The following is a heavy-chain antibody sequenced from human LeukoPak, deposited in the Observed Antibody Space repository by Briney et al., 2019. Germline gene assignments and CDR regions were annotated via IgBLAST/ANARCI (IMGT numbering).Heavy chain of an antibody. CDR3: AMSSSWYLRLDY. CDR1: GGSISSYY. CDR2: IYTSGST. D-gene: IGHD6-13*01. J-gene: IGHJ4*02. V-gene: IGHV4-4*07. Sequence: SETLSLTCTVSGGSISSYYWSWIRQPAGKGLEWIGRIYTSGSTNYNPSLKSRVTMSVDTSKNQFSLKLSSVTAADTAVYYCAMSSSWYLRLDYWGQGTLVTVSS.